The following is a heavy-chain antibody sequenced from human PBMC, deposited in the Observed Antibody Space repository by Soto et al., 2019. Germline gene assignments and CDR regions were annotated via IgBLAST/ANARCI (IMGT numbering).Heavy chain of an antibody. CDR3: AKRNWGGLYLDL. CDR1: GVTFSSYA. CDR2: ISGSGGST. D-gene: IGHD7-27*01. J-gene: IGHJ2*01. Sequence: VQLLESGGGLVQPGGSLRLSCAASGVTFSSYAMSWVLQAPGQGLEWVSAISGSGGSTSYADSVKGRFTISRDYSKNSRYLQLNILIAEDTAVYYCAKRNWGGLYLDLWVRGTLVTVSS. V-gene: IGHV3-23*01.